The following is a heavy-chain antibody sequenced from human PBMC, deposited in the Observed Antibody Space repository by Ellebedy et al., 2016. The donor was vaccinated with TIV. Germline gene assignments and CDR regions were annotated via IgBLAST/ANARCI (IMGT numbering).Heavy chain of an antibody. CDR2: ISNDGNRK. D-gene: IGHD2-2*02. J-gene: IGHJ4*02. V-gene: IGHV3-30*18. Sequence: GGSLRLXXEVSGLRFSSYGMHWVRQAPGKGLEWVTSISNDGNRKYYAESVKGRFTISKDNSKNTLYVQMNNLRPEDTALYHCAQGRYCNWAICDTLEFESWGLGTLVTVSS. CDR3: AQGRYCNWAICDTLEFES. CDR1: GLRFSSYG.